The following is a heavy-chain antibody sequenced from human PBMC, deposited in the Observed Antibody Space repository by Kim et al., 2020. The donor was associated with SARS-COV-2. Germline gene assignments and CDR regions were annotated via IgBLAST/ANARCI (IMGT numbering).Heavy chain of an antibody. J-gene: IGHJ4*02. CDR2: INHSGST. CDR1: GGSFSGYY. V-gene: IGHV4-34*01. Sequence: SETLSLTCAVYGGSFSGYYWSWIRQPPGKGLEWIVEINHSGSTNYNPSLKSRVTISVDTSKNQFSLKLSSVTAADTAVYYCARVIRDRPMVRGVMAPQKYYFDYWGQGTLVTVSS. D-gene: IGHD3-10*01. CDR3: ARVIRDRPMVRGVMAPQKYYFDY.